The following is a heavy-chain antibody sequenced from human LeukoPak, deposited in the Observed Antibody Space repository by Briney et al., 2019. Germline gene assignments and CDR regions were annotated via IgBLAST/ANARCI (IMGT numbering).Heavy chain of an antibody. V-gene: IGHV4-38-2*02. J-gene: IGHJ2*01. CDR3: ARNYGYNYGGNWYFDL. Sequence: SETLSLTCIVSGYSISSVYYWGWIRPPPGKGLGWIGSIYHSGSSHYNPSLKGRVTISVDMSNNQFSLKLTSVTAADTAVYYCARNYGYNYGGNWYFDLWGRGTLVTVSS. D-gene: IGHD5-18*01. CDR2: IYHSGSS. CDR1: GYSISSVYY.